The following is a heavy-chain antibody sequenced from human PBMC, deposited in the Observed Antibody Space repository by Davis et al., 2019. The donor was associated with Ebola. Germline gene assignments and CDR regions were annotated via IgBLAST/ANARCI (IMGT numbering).Heavy chain of an antibody. CDR1: GFTVSSNY. CDR3: AKDPGGYYYYMDV. CDR2: IYSGGST. J-gene: IGHJ6*03. Sequence: PGGSLRLSCAASGFTVSSNYMSWVRQAPGKGLEWVSVIYSGGSTYYADSVKGRFTISRDNSKNTLYLQMSSLRAEDTAVYYCAKDPGGYYYYMDVWGKGTTVTVSS. V-gene: IGHV3-53*05.